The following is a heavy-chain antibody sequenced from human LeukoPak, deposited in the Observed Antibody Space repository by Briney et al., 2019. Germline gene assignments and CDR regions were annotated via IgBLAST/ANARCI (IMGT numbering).Heavy chain of an antibody. Sequence: PSETLSLTCIVSVGSINNRNYYWGWIRQPPGRGLEWIGSIYYSGTTYYNPSLKSRVNISLDTSKNQFSLQLTSVTAADTAVYYCAKLVDDSGYYFNWYFDLWGRGTLVTVSS. J-gene: IGHJ2*01. D-gene: IGHD3-22*01. CDR2: IYYSGTT. V-gene: IGHV4-39*01. CDR3: AKLVDDSGYYFNWYFDL. CDR1: VGSINNRNYY.